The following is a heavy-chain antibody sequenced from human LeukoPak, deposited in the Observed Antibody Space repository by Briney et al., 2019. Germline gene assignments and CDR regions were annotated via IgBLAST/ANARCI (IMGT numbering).Heavy chain of an antibody. D-gene: IGHD2-2*02. CDR1: GGSISSYY. CDR2: IYYSGST. V-gene: IGHV4-59*01. Sequence: SETLSLTCTVSGGSISSYYWSWIRQPPGKRLEWIGYIYYSGSTNYNPSLKSRVTISVDTSKNQFSLKLSSVTAADTAVYYCARGAATAATPFDYWGQGTLVTVSS. CDR3: ARGAATAATPFDY. J-gene: IGHJ4*02.